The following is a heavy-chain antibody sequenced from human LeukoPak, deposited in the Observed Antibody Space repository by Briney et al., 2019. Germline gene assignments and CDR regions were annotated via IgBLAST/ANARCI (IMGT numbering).Heavy chain of an antibody. D-gene: IGHD2-15*01. CDR2: IYDRGST. V-gene: IGHV4-59*01. CDR3: ARVVVAATFWFDP. CDR1: GGSISSYY. Sequence: PSETLSLTWTVAGGSISSYYWSWIRQPPGKGLEWNAYIYDRGSTNYNPSLKSPVSISVDTPKNPSSLKLSSVTAADTAVYYCARVVVAATFWFDPWGQETLVTVSS. J-gene: IGHJ5*02.